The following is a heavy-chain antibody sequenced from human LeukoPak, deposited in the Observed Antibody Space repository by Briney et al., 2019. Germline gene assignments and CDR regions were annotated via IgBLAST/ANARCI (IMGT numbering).Heavy chain of an antibody. CDR1: GFTFGDYY. D-gene: IGHD3-3*01. Sequence: GGSLRLSCAAFGFTFGDYYMSWIRQAPGKGLEWVSYISSSSSTIYYADSVKGRFTISRDNAKNSLYLQMNSLRDEDSAVYYCARGPYYGAHLFDYWGQGTLVTVSS. V-gene: IGHV3-11*04. J-gene: IGHJ4*02. CDR3: ARGPYYGAHLFDY. CDR2: ISSSSSTI.